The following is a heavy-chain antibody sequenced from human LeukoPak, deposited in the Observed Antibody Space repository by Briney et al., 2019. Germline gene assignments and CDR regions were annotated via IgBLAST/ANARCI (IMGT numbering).Heavy chain of an antibody. J-gene: IGHJ4*02. Sequence: ASVKVSCKASGGTFSSYAISWVRQAPGQGLEWMGGIIPIFGTANYAQKFQGRVTITADESTSTAYMELSSLRSEDTAVYYCAREYCSSTSCYYYLDYWGQGTLVTVSS. D-gene: IGHD2-2*01. CDR1: GGTFSSYA. CDR2: IIPIFGTA. V-gene: IGHV1-69*13. CDR3: AREYCSSTSCYYYLDY.